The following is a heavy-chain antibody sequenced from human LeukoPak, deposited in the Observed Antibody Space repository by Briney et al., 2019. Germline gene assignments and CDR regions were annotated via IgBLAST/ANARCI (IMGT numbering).Heavy chain of an antibody. CDR3: ATLKDIVVTAVGTGTNHY. D-gene: IGHD2-15*01. Sequence: ASVKVSCKVFGETLHKLSMHWVRQAPGKGRAWVGGFDIEVGETIYAQKFQGRVTMTEDTASETAYMELSSLRSEDTAVYFCATLKDIVVTAVGTGTNHYWGQGTLVTVSS. V-gene: IGHV1-24*01. J-gene: IGHJ4*02. CDR2: FDIEVGET. CDR1: GETLHKLS.